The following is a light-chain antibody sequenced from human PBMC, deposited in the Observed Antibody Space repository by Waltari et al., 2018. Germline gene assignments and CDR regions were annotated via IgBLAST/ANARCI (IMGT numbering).Light chain of an antibody. CDR1: HDIKDF. J-gene: IGKJ4*01. V-gene: IGKV1-33*01. CDR3: QHYNGLPVT. Sequence: DIQMTQSPSSLSASVGDRVTITCQASHDIKDFLNWYQQKPGKAPKLLIYDASNLDAGVPSRFSGAGSGTHLSLSINNLQPEDLATYYCQHYNGLPVTFGGGTTVDLK. CDR2: DAS.